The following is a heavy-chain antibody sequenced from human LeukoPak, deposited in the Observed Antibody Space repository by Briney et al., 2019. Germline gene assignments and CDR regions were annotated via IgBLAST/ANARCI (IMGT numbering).Heavy chain of an antibody. D-gene: IGHD2-21*02. CDR2: ISGSGGST. J-gene: IGHJ4*02. CDR1: GFTFSSYA. Sequence: GGSLRLSCAASGFTFSSYAMSWVRQAPGKGLEWVSAISGSGGSTYYADSVKGRFTISRDNSKNTLYLQMNSLRVEDTAVYYCAKGNIVVVTVHFDYWGQGTLVTVSS. CDR3: AKGNIVVVTVHFDY. V-gene: IGHV3-23*01.